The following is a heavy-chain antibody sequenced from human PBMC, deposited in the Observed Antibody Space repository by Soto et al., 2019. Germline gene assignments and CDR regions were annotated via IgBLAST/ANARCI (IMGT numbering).Heavy chain of an antibody. CDR3: ASAFFSQGSDSRGYSFDAFDF. CDR2: ISAHTGSS. Sequence: QVQLVQSGAEVKKPGASVKVSCMASGYTFTSSGMSWVRQAPGQGLEWMGWISAHTGSSEYAQRFQGRVTMTTDRSTRTAYMELRSLRSDDTAVYYCASAFFSQGSDSRGYSFDAFDFWGPGTLVTVSS. D-gene: IGHD3-22*01. V-gene: IGHV1-18*01. J-gene: IGHJ3*01. CDR1: GYTFTSSG.